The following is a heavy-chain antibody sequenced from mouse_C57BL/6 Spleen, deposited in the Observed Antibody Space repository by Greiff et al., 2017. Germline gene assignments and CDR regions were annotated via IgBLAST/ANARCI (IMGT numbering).Heavy chain of an antibody. J-gene: IGHJ3*01. D-gene: IGHD2-5*01. CDR1: GYTFTSYW. CDR3: ARGDYSNFWFAY. V-gene: IGHV1-72*01. Sequence: QVQLQQPGAELVKPGASVKLSCKASGYTFTSYWMHWVKQRPGRGLEWIGRIAPNSGGTKYNEKFKSKATLTVDKPSSTAYMQLSSLTSEDSAVYYCARGDYSNFWFAYWGQGTLVTVSA. CDR2: IAPNSGGT.